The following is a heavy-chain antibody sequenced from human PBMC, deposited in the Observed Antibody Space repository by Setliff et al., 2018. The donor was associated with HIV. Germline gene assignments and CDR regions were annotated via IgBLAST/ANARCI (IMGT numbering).Heavy chain of an antibody. CDR3: ARADCSGGSCYSPGY. Sequence: AETLSLTCTVSGGSISSYYWSWIRPPPEKGLEWIWYIYDRGGTNYNPSLKSRVTISLDTSKNQFSLKLNSVTAADTAVYYCARADCSGGSCYSPGYWGQGTLVTVSS. CDR1: GGSISSYY. D-gene: IGHD2-15*01. J-gene: IGHJ4*02. V-gene: IGHV4-59*01. CDR2: IYDRGGT.